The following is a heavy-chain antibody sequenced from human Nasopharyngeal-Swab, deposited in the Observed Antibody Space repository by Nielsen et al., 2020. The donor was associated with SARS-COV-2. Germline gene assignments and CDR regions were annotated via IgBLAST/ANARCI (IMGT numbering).Heavy chain of an antibody. Sequence: SETLSLTCTVSGGSISSYYWGWIRQPPGKGLEWIGSIYYSGSTYYNPSLKSRVTISVDRSKNQFSLKLSSVTAADTAVYYCARAITMRYWYFDLWGRGTLVTVSS. J-gene: IGHJ2*01. D-gene: IGHD3-22*01. V-gene: IGHV4-39*07. CDR2: IYYSGST. CDR3: ARAITMRYWYFDL. CDR1: GGSISSYY.